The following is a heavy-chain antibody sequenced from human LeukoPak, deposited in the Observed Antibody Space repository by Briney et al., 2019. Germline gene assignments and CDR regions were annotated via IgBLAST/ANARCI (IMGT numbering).Heavy chain of an antibody. V-gene: IGHV3-49*04. D-gene: IGHD2-15*01. CDR3: TRDPRGDPLYYFDY. CDR1: GFTFGDYA. J-gene: IGHJ4*02. Sequence: PGGSLRLSCTASGFTFGDYAMSWVRQAPGKGLEWVGFIRSKAYGGTTEYAASVKGRFTISRDDSKSIAYLQMNSLKTEDTAVYYCTRDPRGDPLYYFDYWGQGTLVTVSS. CDR2: IRSKAYGGTT.